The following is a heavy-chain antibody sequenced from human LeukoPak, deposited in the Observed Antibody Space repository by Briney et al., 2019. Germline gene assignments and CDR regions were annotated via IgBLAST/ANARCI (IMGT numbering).Heavy chain of an antibody. J-gene: IGHJ3*02. Sequence: GGSLRLSCAASGLTFDDYAMHWVRQAPGKGLERVSGISWNSGSIGYADSVKGRFTISRDNAKNSLYLQMNSLRAEDMALYYCAKDFGPIVGATGAFDIWGQGTMVTVSS. V-gene: IGHV3-9*03. CDR2: ISWNSGSI. CDR1: GLTFDDYA. D-gene: IGHD1-26*01. CDR3: AKDFGPIVGATGAFDI.